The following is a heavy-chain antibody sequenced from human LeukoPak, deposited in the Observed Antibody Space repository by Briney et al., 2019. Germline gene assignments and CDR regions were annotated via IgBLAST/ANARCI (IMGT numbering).Heavy chain of an antibody. CDR2: ISSGSDYI. J-gene: IGHJ6*02. Sequence: GGSLRLSCAASRFTFSGYTMNWVRQAPGKGLEWISSISSGSDYIYYADSVKGRFTISRDNAKNSLYLQVSSLRAEDTAVYYCARGGGRDAYYYYGLDVWGQGTTVTVSS. CDR1: RFTFSGYT. V-gene: IGHV3-21*01. D-gene: IGHD2-15*01. CDR3: ARGGGRDAYYYYGLDV.